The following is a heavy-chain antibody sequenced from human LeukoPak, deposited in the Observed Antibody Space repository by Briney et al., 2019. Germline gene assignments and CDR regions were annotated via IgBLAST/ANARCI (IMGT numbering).Heavy chain of an antibody. V-gene: IGHV4-34*01. CDR2: INHSGST. CDR1: GGSFSGYY. Sequence: SETLSLTCAVYGGSFSGYYWSWIRQPPGKGLEGIGEINHSGSTNYNPSLKSRVTISVDTSKNQFSLKLSSVTAADTAVYYCASRGYCSSTSCPNWFDPWGQGTLVTVSS. J-gene: IGHJ5*02. CDR3: ASRGYCSSTSCPNWFDP. D-gene: IGHD2-2*01.